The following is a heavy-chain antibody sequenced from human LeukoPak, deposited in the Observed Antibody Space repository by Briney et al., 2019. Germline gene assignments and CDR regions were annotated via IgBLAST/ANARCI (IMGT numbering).Heavy chain of an antibody. D-gene: IGHD1-7*01. Sequence: GGSLRLSCAASGFTFSSYAMHWVRQAPGKGLEYVSAISSNGGSTYYANSVKGRFTISRDNSKNTLYLQMGSLRAEDMAVYYCARGRGTTKLDYFDYWGQGTLVTVS. CDR3: ARGRGTTKLDYFDY. J-gene: IGHJ4*02. CDR1: GFTFSSYA. CDR2: ISSNGGST. V-gene: IGHV3-64*01.